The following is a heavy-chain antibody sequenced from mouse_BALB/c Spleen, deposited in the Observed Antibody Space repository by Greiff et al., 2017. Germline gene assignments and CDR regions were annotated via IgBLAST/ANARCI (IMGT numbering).Heavy chain of an antibody. CDR3: ARDRDYGYDYAMDY. Sequence: DVKLVESGGGLVQPGGSLKLSCAASGFPFSSYGMSWVRQTPDKRLELVATINSNGGSTYYPDSVKGRFTISRDNAKNTLYLQMSSLKSEDTAMYYCARDRDYGYDYAMDYGGQGTSVTVSS. CDR1: GFPFSSYG. D-gene: IGHD1-2*01. J-gene: IGHJ4*01. CDR2: INSNGGST. V-gene: IGHV5-6-3*01.